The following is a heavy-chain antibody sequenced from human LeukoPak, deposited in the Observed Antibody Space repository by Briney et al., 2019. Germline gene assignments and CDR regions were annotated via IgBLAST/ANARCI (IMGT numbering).Heavy chain of an antibody. CDR2: IYYHENT. V-gene: IGHV4-39*07. J-gene: IGHJ5*02. CDR3: ARVGQQLVLSWFDP. Sequence: SETLSLTCTVSGGSISSSSDYWGWIRQAPGKGLEWIGSIYYHENTYYNPSLKSRVTISVDTSKNQFSLKLSSVTAADTAVYYCARVGQQLVLSWFDPWGQGTLVTVSS. D-gene: IGHD6-13*01. CDR1: GGSISSSSDY.